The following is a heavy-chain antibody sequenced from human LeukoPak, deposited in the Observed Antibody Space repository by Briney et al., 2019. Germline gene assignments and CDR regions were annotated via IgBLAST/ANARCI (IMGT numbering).Heavy chain of an antibody. Sequence: AGGSLRLSCAASGFTFTNAWMSWVRQAPGKGLEWVGRIKSETYGGTTDYAAPVKGRFTISRDDSKNTLYLQMNSLKTEDTAVYYCTTETMTTVTTQDYWGQGTLVTVSS. CDR2: IKSETYGGTT. V-gene: IGHV3-15*01. CDR1: GFTFTNAW. J-gene: IGHJ4*02. CDR3: TTETMTTVTTQDY. D-gene: IGHD4-17*01.